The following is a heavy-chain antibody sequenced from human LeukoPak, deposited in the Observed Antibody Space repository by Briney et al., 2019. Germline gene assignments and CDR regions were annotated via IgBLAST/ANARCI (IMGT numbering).Heavy chain of an antibody. Sequence: PSETLSLTCTVSGGSISSYYWSWIRQPPGKGLEWIGYIYYSGSTNYNPSLKSRATISVDTSKNQFSLKLRSVTAADTAAYYCVRANYFDYWGQGTLVTVSS. J-gene: IGHJ4*02. CDR1: GGSISSYY. V-gene: IGHV4-59*01. CDR3: VRANYFDY. CDR2: IYYSGST.